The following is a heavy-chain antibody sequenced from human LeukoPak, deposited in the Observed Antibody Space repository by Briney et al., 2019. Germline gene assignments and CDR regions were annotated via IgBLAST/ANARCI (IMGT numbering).Heavy chain of an antibody. J-gene: IGHJ4*02. CDR1: GYTFRNFG. D-gene: IGHD5-12*01. Sequence: ASVWVSCEASGYTFRNFGITWVRQAPGQGLEWMGWISGYNDSTNYAQKLQGRVTMTTDTSTNTAYLELRSLRSDDTAVYYCARSGLVATHVDSQVDSWGQGTLVTVSS. CDR3: ARSGLVATHVDSQVDS. V-gene: IGHV1-18*01. CDR2: ISGYNDST.